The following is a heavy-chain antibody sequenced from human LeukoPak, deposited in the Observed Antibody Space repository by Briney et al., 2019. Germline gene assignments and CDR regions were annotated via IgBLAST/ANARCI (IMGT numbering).Heavy chain of an antibody. V-gene: IGHV3-23*01. Sequence: PSGGSLRLSCAASGFTFSSYAMSWVRQAPGKGLEWVSAISGSGGSTYYADSVKGRFTISRDNSKNTLYLQMNSLRAEDTAVYYCAKDPWAEGSPFDYWGQGTLVTVSS. CDR1: GFTFSSYA. D-gene: IGHD7-27*01. CDR2: ISGSGGST. CDR3: AKDPWAEGSPFDY. J-gene: IGHJ4*02.